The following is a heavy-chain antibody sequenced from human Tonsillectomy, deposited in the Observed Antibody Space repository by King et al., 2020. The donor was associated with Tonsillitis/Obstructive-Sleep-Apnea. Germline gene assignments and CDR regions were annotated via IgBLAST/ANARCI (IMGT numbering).Heavy chain of an antibody. CDR1: GFTFSSYS. Sequence: VQLVESGGGLVKPGGSLRLSCAASGFTFSSYSMNWVRHAPGKGLELVSSISSSSRYIYYAYSVKGRCTFSRDNAKNSLYLQMNSLRAEDTAVYYCARGAYYDSSGNAFDIWGQGTMVTVSS. J-gene: IGHJ3*02. V-gene: IGHV3-21*01. CDR3: ARGAYYDSSGNAFDI. CDR2: ISSSSRYI. D-gene: IGHD3-22*01.